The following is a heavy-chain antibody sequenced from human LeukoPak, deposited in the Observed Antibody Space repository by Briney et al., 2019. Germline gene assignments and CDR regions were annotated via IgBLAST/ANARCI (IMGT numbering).Heavy chain of an antibody. J-gene: IGHJ4*02. V-gene: IGHV3-33*06. CDR3: AKDAQGGFDYSNSLEY. D-gene: IGHD4-11*01. CDR2: IWHDGSSK. Sequence: GGSLRLSCAASGFIFSHYGMHWVRQAPGKGLEWVAVIWHDGSSKYYADSVKGRFTISRDDSENTVYLQMNSLRAEDTAAYYCAKDAQGGFDYSNSLEYWGQGDLVTVSS. CDR1: GFIFSHYG.